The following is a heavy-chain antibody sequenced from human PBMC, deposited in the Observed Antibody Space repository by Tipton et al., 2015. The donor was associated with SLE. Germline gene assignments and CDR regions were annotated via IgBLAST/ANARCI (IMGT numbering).Heavy chain of an antibody. Sequence: TLSLTCTVSGGSISSRSYYWAWIRQPPGKGLEWIGSIYYSGNTYYNPSLRSRVTISIDTSKNQFSLKLTSVTAADTAVYHCTRVPRYNWNYIADWGQGTLVSVSS. CDR3: TRVPRYNWNYIAD. CDR2: IYYSGNT. J-gene: IGHJ4*02. V-gene: IGHV4-39*07. CDR1: GGSISSRSYY. D-gene: IGHD1-7*01.